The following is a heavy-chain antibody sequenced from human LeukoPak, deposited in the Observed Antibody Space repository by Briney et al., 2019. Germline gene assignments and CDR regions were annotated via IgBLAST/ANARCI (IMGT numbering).Heavy chain of an antibody. V-gene: IGHV4-34*01. J-gene: IGHJ4*02. CDR3: ARGRTYYYDSSGPESGY. CDR1: GGSFSGYY. Sequence: PSETLSLTCAVYGGSFSGYYWSWIRQPPGKGLQWIGEINHSGSTNYNPSLKSRVTISVDTSKNQFSLKLSSVTAADTAVYYCARGRTYYYDSSGPESGYWGQGTLVTVSS. D-gene: IGHD3-22*01. CDR2: INHSGST.